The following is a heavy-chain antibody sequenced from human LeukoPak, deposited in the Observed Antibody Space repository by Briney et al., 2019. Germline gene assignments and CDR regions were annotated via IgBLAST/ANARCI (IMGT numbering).Heavy chain of an antibody. CDR2: FSGSGYST. Sequence: GGSLRLSCGASGFTFSTSAMSGVRQSPGRGRGCVSGFSGSGYSTYYVDSVKGRFTISRDNSKSTLYLHMNSLRAEDTAIYYCAKQRSEVPVAASNYWGQGTLVTVSS. CDR3: AKQRSEVPVAASNY. CDR1: GFTFSTSA. V-gene: IGHV3-23*01. D-gene: IGHD2-2*01. J-gene: IGHJ4*02.